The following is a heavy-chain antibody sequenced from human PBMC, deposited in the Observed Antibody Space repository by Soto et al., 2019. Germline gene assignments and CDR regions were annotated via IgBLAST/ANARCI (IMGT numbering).Heavy chain of an antibody. D-gene: IGHD2-2*01. CDR1: GFTFSNAW. Sequence: GGSLRLSCAASGFTFSNAWMNWVRQAPGKGLEWVGRIKSNTDGGTTDYAAPVKGRFTISRDDSKDTLYLQMNSLETEDTAVYYCTRPPLGYCSRATCYDYFDNWGQGTLVTVSS. CDR2: IKSNTDGGTT. V-gene: IGHV3-15*01. J-gene: IGHJ4*02. CDR3: TRPPLGYCSRATCYDYFDN.